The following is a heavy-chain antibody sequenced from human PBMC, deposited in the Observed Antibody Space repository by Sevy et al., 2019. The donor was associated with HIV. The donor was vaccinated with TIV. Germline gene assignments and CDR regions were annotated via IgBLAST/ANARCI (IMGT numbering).Heavy chain of an antibody. D-gene: IGHD3-10*01. V-gene: IGHV3-48*01. CDR1: GFTFSSYS. J-gene: IGHJ6*02. CDR2: ISSSSSTI. Sequence: GGSLRLSCAASGFTFSSYSMNWVRQAPGKGLEWVSYISSSSSTIYYADSVKGRFTISRDNAKNSLYLQMNSLRAEDTAVYYCARDQGRYYYYGMDVWGQGTTVTVSS. CDR3: ARDQGRYYYYGMDV.